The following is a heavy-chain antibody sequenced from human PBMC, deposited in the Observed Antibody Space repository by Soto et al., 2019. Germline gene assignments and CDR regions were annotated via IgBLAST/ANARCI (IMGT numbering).Heavy chain of an antibody. CDR1: GYTFTSYW. CDR2: IYPGDSDT. J-gene: IGHJ6*02. D-gene: IGHD3-9*01. Sequence: PGESLKISCQGSGYTFTSYWIGWVRQMPGKGLEWMGIIYPGDSDTRYSPSFQGQVTISADKSISTAYLQWSSLKASDTAMYYCARHTIPSQLDWPRWGYGMDVWGQGTTVTVSS. CDR3: ARHTIPSQLDWPRWGYGMDV. V-gene: IGHV5-51*01.